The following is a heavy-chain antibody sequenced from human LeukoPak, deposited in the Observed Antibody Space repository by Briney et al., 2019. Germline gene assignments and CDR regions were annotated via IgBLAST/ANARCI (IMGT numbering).Heavy chain of an antibody. D-gene: IGHD2-2*01. Sequence: GGSLRLSCAASGFTFSSYSMNWVRQAPGKGLEWVSSISSSSSYIYYADSVKGRFTISRDNAKSSLYLQMNSLRAEDTAVYYCARGXXXCXSTSCYLGYWGQGTLV. V-gene: IGHV3-21*01. CDR3: ARGXXXCXSTSCYLGY. CDR2: ISSSSSYI. J-gene: IGHJ4*02. CDR1: GFTFSSYS.